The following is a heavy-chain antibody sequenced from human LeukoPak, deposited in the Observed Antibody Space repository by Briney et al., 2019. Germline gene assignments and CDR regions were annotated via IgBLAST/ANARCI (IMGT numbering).Heavy chain of an antibody. V-gene: IGHV1-2*02. CDR3: ARVGWSRIAVAGPHYYGMDV. CDR1: GYTFTDYY. Sequence: VASVKVSCKASGYTFTDYYMHWVRQAPGQGLEWMGWINPNSGGTNYAQKFQGRVTMTRDTSISTAYMELSRLRSDGTAVYYCARVGWSRIAVAGPHYYGMDVWGQGTTVTVSS. D-gene: IGHD6-19*01. CDR2: INPNSGGT. J-gene: IGHJ6*02.